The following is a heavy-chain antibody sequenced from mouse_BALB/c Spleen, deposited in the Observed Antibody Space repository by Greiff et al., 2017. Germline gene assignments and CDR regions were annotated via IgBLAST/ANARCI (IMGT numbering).Heavy chain of an antibody. V-gene: IGHV3-2*02. CDR3: AFNYDYAMDY. J-gene: IGHJ4*01. D-gene: IGHD2-1*01. CDR2: ISYSGST. CDR1: GYSITSDYA. Sequence: EVQLQQSGPGLVKPSQSLSLTCTVTGYSITSDYAWNWIRQFPGNKLEWMGYISYSGSTSYNPSLKSRISITRDTSKNQFFLQLNSVTTEDTATYYCAFNYDYAMDYWGQGTSVTVSS.